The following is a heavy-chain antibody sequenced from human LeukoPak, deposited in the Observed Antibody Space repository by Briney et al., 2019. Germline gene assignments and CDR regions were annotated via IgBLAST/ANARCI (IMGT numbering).Heavy chain of an antibody. D-gene: IGHD2-2*01. J-gene: IGHJ4*02. CDR2: IYYNGST. V-gene: IGHV4-61*01. Sequence: PSETLSLTCTVSGGSVSSGSYYWSWIRQPPGKGLEWIGYIYYNGSTNYNPSLKSRVTISIDTSKNQFSLKLSSVTAADTAVYYCARDGPKYCSSTSCYGTLDYWGQGTLVTVSS. CDR3: ARDGPKYCSSTSCYGTLDY. CDR1: GGSVSSGSYY.